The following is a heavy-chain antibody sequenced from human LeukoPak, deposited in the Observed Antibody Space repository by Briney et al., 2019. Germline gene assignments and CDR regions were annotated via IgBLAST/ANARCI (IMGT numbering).Heavy chain of an antibody. J-gene: IGHJ5*02. Sequence: GGSLRLSCAASGFTFSSYAMHWVRQAPGKGLEWVAVISYDGSNKYYADSVKGRFTISRDNSKNTLYLQMNSLRAEDTAVYCCARDSYGGQGWFDPWGQGTLVTVSS. V-gene: IGHV3-30-3*01. CDR3: ARDSYGGQGWFDP. CDR1: GFTFSSYA. CDR2: ISYDGSNK. D-gene: IGHD4-23*01.